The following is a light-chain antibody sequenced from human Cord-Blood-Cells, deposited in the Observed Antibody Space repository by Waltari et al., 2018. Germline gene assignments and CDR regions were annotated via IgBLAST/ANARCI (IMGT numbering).Light chain of an antibody. J-gene: IGKJ4*01. CDR3: QQYDNLPLT. CDR2: DAS. Sequence: DIQMNQSPSSLSASVGYRVTITCQASQDISNYLNWYQQKPGKAPKLLIYDASNLETGVPSRCSGSGSGTDFTFTISSLQPEDIATYYCQQYDNLPLTFGGGTKVEIK. CDR1: QDISNY. V-gene: IGKV1-33*01.